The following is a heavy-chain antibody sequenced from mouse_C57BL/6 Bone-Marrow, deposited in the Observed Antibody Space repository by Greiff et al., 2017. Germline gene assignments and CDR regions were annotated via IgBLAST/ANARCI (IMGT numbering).Heavy chain of an antibody. V-gene: IGHV14-4*01. CDR2: IDPENGDT. CDR1: GFNFTGDY. CDR3: TPSDY. Sequence: VQLKQSGAELVRPGASVTLSCTASGFNFTGDYMHWVKQRPEQGLEWLGWIDPENGDTDYATKFQGKATITADTSSNTAYLQLSSLTSEDTAVYYCTPSDYWGQGTTLTVSS. J-gene: IGHJ2*01.